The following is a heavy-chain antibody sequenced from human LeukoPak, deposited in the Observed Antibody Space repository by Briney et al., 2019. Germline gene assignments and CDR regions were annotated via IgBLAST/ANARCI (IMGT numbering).Heavy chain of an antibody. CDR3: ARGRVSSSSWSSTYYYYFYMDV. D-gene: IGHD6-13*01. V-gene: IGHV4-59*11. CDR2: IDHTGST. J-gene: IGHJ6*03. Sequence: SETLSLTCSVSGDSISMHYWSWIRQPPGKGLEWIGYIDHTGSTNYNPSLNSRVTISRDTSKNHFSLELSSVTAADTAVYFCARGRVSSSSWSSTYYYYFYMDVWGKGTTVTVSS. CDR1: GDSISMHY.